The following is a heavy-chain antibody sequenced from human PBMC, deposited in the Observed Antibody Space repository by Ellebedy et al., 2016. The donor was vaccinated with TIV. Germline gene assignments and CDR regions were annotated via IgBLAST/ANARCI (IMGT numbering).Heavy chain of an antibody. Sequence: GGSLRLSXVASGFIFSNYAMTWVRLAPGRGLEWVSSFSGSLNNTYYADSVKGRFTISRDNSRNTLVLQMNSLRAEDTAVYFCAKRGEMGGFDHWGQGTLVTVSS. CDR2: FSGSLNNT. CDR1: GFIFSNYA. V-gene: IGHV3-23*01. J-gene: IGHJ4*02. D-gene: IGHD3-16*01. CDR3: AKRGEMGGFDH.